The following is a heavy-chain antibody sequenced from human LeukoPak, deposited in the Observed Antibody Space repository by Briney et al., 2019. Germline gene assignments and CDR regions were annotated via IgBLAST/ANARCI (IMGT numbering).Heavy chain of an antibody. CDR2: VDHTGST. D-gene: IGHD1-1*01. CDR1: GGSISSYY. V-gene: IGHV4-59*01. J-gene: IGHJ6*03. Sequence: KPSETLSLTCTVSGGSISSYYWSWIRQPPGKGLEWIGYVDHTGSTNFNPSLNGRVSISRDTTKNLSSLRLRSVTAADTAVYFCARGRVSSSTWYSTYYYYFYMDVWGKGTTVTVSS. CDR3: ARGRVSSSTWYSTYYYYFYMDV.